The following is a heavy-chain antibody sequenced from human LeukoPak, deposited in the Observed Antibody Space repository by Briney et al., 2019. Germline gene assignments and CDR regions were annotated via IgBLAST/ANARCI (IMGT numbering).Heavy chain of an antibody. CDR1: GGSISSSSYY. D-gene: IGHD2-15*01. J-gene: IGHJ4*02. CDR3: ARSPLYCSGGSCYIRYFDY. V-gene: IGHV4-39*07. Sequence: SETLSLTCTVSGGSISSSSYYWGWIRQPPGKGLEWIGSIYYSGSTYFNPSLKSRVTISVDTSKNQFSLKLSSVTAADTAVYYCARSPLYCSGGSCYIRYFDYWGQGTLVTVSS. CDR2: IYYSGST.